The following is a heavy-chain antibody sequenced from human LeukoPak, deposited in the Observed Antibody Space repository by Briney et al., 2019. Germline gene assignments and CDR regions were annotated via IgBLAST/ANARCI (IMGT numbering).Heavy chain of an antibody. CDR2: IHHRGNT. D-gene: IGHD3-3*01. V-gene: IGHV4-4*02. J-gene: IGHJ4*01. CDR1: GDSISSNNW. Sequence: SETLSLTCAVSGDSISSNNWWNWVRQPPGKGLEWIGEIHHRGNTNYNPSLMSRVNISVDTTKNQFSLKLSSVTAADTAVYYCARTTISGVLRNHHFDYWGRRTLVTVSS. CDR3: ARTTISGVLRNHHFDY.